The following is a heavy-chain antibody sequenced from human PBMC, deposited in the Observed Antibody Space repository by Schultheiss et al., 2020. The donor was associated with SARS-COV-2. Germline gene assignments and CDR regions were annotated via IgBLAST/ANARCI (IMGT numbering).Heavy chain of an antibody. CDR2: ISGSGGST. J-gene: IGHJ6*02. Sequence: GGSLRLSCAASGFTFSSYAMSWVRQAPGKGLEWVSAISGSGGSTYYADSVKGRFTISRDNAKNSLYLQMNSLRAEDTVVYYCARDSGGDVWGQGTTVTVSS. V-gene: IGHV3-23*01. CDR3: ARDSGGDV. CDR1: GFTFSSYA. D-gene: IGHD3-16*01.